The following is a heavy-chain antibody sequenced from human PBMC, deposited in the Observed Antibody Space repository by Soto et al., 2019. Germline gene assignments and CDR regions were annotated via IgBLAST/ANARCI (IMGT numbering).Heavy chain of an antibody. D-gene: IGHD5-12*01. CDR2: ISSSSSTI. Sequence: PGGSLRLSCAASGLTFSSYSMNWVRQAPGKGLEWVSYISSSSSTIYYADSVKGRFTISRDNAKNSLYLQMNSLRAEDTAVYYCARADSGYAHGYYYYGMDVWGQGTTVTVSS. J-gene: IGHJ6*02. CDR1: GLTFSSYS. CDR3: ARADSGYAHGYYYYGMDV. V-gene: IGHV3-48*01.